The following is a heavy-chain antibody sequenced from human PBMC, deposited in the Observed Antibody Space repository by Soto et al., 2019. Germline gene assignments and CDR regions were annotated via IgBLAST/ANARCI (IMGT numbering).Heavy chain of an antibody. Sequence: GGSLRLSCAASGFTFDDYAMHWVRQAPGNGLEWFSGFSWNSGSIGYVDSVKGRFTISRDNAKNSLFLQMNILRAEDTALFYCAKDTARDYYDSSGYDFWGRGTLVTVSS. V-gene: IGHV3-9*01. D-gene: IGHD3-22*01. CDR1: GFTFDDYA. J-gene: IGHJ4*02. CDR3: AKDTARDYYDSSGYDF. CDR2: FSWNSGSI.